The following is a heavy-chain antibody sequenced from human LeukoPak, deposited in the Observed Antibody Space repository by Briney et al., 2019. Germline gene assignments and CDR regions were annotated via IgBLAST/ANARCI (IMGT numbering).Heavy chain of an antibody. Sequence: SETLSLTCAVSGGSISSSNWWSWVRQPPGKGLEWIGYIYYSGSTNYNPSLKSRVTISVDTSKNQFSLKLSSVTAADTAVYYCARDRGIVYYDSSGYFDYWGQGTLVTVSS. D-gene: IGHD3-22*01. J-gene: IGHJ4*02. V-gene: IGHV4-4*02. CDR3: ARDRGIVYYDSSGYFDY. CDR1: GGSISSSNW. CDR2: IYYSGST.